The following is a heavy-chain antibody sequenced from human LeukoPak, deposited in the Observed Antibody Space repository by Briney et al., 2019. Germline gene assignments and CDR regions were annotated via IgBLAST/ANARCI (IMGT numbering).Heavy chain of an antibody. CDR3: ANGRGSYAEFDY. Sequence: PGGSLRLSCAASGFTFSSYSMNWVRQAPGKGLEWVAVISYDGSNKYYADSVEGRFTISRDNSKNTLYLQMNSLRAEDTAVYYCANGRGSYAEFDYWGQGTLVTVSS. D-gene: IGHD1-26*01. CDR1: GFTFSSYS. CDR2: ISYDGSNK. V-gene: IGHV3-30*18. J-gene: IGHJ4*02.